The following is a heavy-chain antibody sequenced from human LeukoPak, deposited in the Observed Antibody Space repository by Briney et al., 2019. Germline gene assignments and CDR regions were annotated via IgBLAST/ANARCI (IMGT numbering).Heavy chain of an antibody. J-gene: IGHJ5*02. D-gene: IGHD2-21*02. Sequence: SETLSLTCTVSGGSIGNYYWSWIRQPPGKGLEWLGYIYYSGITNYNPSLKSRVTISVDTSKNQFSLKLSSVTAADTAVYYCARARIVVVTAPYNWFDPWGQGTLVTVSS. V-gene: IGHV4-59*12. CDR3: ARARIVVVTAPYNWFDP. CDR1: GGSIGNYY. CDR2: IYYSGIT.